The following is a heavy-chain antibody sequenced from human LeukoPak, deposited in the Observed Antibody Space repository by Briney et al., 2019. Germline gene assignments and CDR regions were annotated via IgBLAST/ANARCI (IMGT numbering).Heavy chain of an antibody. Sequence: GGSLSLSCAASGFPFDDYAMHWVRQAPGKGLEWVSGISWNSGSIGYADSVKGRFTIPRDNAKNSLYLQMNSLRAEDTALYYCAKDNGYYDTSDAFDIWGQGTMVTVSS. CDR1: GFPFDDYA. V-gene: IGHV3-9*01. CDR3: AKDNGYYDTSDAFDI. CDR2: ISWNSGSI. D-gene: IGHD3-22*01. J-gene: IGHJ3*02.